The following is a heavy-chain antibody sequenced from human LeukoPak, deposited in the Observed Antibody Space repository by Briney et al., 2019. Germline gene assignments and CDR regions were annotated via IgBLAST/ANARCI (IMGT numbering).Heavy chain of an antibody. CDR1: GFTFSSYV. J-gene: IGHJ4*02. V-gene: IGHV3-30-3*01. CDR2: ISNDGSSK. D-gene: IGHD1/OR15-1a*01. Sequence: GGSLRLSCAASGFTFSSYVMHWVRQAPGKGLEWVALISNDGSSKYYADSVKGRFTISRDNSKNTLYLQMSSLRTEDTAVYYCARGGSDWNNGDYWGQGTLVTVSS. CDR3: ARGGSDWNNGDY.